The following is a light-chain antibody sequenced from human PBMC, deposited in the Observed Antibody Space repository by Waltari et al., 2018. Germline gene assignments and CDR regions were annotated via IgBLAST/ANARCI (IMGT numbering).Light chain of an antibody. V-gene: IGKV3-20*01. CDR1: QTVRTTY. J-gene: IGKJ4*01. CDR2: GAS. CDR3: QQYDISPLT. Sequence: EIVLTQYQGTLSLSPGERATLSCRASQTVRTTYLAWNQQKPGQAPTLLIYGASSRATVIPDRFSGSGSGTDFSLTSSSLEPEDFAVYYCQQYDISPLTFGGGTKVEIK.